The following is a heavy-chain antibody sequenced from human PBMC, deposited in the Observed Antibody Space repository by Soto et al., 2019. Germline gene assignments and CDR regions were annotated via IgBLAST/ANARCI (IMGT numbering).Heavy chain of an antibody. CDR3: ARMSKSEYYYDGSDFDAAVYI. D-gene: IGHD3-22*01. J-gene: IGHJ3*02. CDR1: GGTFKTYA. CDR2: IIPFFGTT. Sequence: QVQLLQSGAEVKKPGSSVKVSCKASGGTFKTYAITWVRQAPGQGLEWMGGIIPFFGTTNYAERFQGRVTFTADESTSIAYMELSSMRSEATAVYYCARMSKSEYYYDGSDFDAAVYIGGQGTMVTVSS. V-gene: IGHV1-69*01.